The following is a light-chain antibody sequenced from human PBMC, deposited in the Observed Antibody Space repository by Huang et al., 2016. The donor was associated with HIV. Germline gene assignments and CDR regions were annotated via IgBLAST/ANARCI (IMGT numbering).Light chain of an antibody. CDR2: AAS. J-gene: IGKJ2*01. CDR1: QDISSF. V-gene: IGKV1-9*01. CDR3: QQLKSYPYT. Sequence: IQLTQSPSSLSASVGDRVTITCRASQDISSFLAWYQQKPGQAPNLLIYAASNVQSGVPSRFSGSGSGPDFTFTISSLQPEDFAIYYCQQLKSYPYTFGQGTKLEIK.